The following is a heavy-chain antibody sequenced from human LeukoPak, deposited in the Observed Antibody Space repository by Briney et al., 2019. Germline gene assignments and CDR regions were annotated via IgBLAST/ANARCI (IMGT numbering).Heavy chain of an antibody. Sequence: SVKVSCKASGGTFSSYAISRVRQAPGQGLEWMGGIIPILGTANYAQKFQGRVTITADESTSTAYMELSSLRSEDTAVYYCARAVYYYGSGSPDYYYGMDVWGKGTTVTVSS. V-gene: IGHV1-69*13. D-gene: IGHD3-10*01. CDR1: GGTFSSYA. J-gene: IGHJ6*04. CDR3: ARAVYYYGSGSPDYYYGMDV. CDR2: IIPILGTA.